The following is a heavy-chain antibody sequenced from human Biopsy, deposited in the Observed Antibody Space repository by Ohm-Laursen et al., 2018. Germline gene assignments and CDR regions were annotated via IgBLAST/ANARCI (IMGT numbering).Heavy chain of an antibody. D-gene: IGHD7-27*01. J-gene: IGHJ4*02. CDR2: ISGRGAT. V-gene: IGHV4-59*07. Sequence: SDTLSLTCTVSGGSIRSGYWSWIRQSPRKGLEWIGHISGRGATNYNPSLRGRVTISVDTSKNQFSLKVISVTAADTAVYYCARLTGDPSYWGQGILVTVSS. CDR3: ARLTGDPSY. CDR1: GGSIRSGY.